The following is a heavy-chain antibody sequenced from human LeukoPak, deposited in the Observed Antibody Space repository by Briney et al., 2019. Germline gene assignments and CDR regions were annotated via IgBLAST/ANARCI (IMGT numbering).Heavy chain of an antibody. J-gene: IGHJ4*02. CDR3: VNQISGWVY. D-gene: IGHD6-19*01. Sequence: GGSLRLSCSASGFTFDRFAMHWVRQAPGKGLESLSGIGSNGRSTHNADSVKGRFTISRDNSKNTLFLQMTGLRAEDTAVYYCVNQISGWVYWGQGTLVTVSS. CDR2: IGSNGRST. V-gene: IGHV3-64D*06. CDR1: GFTFDRFA.